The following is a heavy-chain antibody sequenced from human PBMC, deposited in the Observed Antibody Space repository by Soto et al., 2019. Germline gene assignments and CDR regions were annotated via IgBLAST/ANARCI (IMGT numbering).Heavy chain of an antibody. CDR1: GFPFSEFY. CDR2: ISSNGDST. Sequence: GGSLRLSCAASGFPFSEFYMTWIRQTPGKGLEWVSYISSNGDSTNYADSVRGRFTISRDNAKNSLYLQMSSLRAEDTGVYYCARDDCSYGSCHHYYYYMDVWGRGTTVTVS. CDR3: ARDDCSYGSCHHYYYYMDV. D-gene: IGHD2-15*01. J-gene: IGHJ6*03. V-gene: IGHV3-11*01.